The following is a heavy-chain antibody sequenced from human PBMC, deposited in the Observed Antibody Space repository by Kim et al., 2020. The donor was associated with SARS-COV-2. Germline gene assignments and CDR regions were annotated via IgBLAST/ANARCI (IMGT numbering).Heavy chain of an antibody. V-gene: IGHV3-48*02. CDR2: IRSGSSHI. CDR1: GFDFSIYG. D-gene: IGHD2-2*01. CDR3: TRAYRTCFDN. J-gene: IGHJ4*02. Sequence: GGSLTLSCTASGFDFSIYGMNWVRQAPGKGLEWISYIRSGSSHIEYGDSVKGRFAISRDDAKSSLYLQMNSLRDEDTAVYYCTRAYRTCFDNWGRGTLVTVSS.